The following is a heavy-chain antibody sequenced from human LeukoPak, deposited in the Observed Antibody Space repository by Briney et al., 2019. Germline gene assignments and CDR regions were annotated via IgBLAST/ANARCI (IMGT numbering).Heavy chain of an antibody. D-gene: IGHD1-7*01. V-gene: IGHV3-11*06. J-gene: IGHJ4*02. CDR2: ISSSSRYT. Sequence: PGGSLRLSCAASGFTFSDYYMSWIRQAPGKGLEWVSYISSSSRYTNYADSVKGRFTISRDNSKNSLYLQMNSLRAEDTAVYYCASRAYITGTTVLYWGQGTLVTVSS. CDR1: GFTFSDYY. CDR3: ASRAYITGTTVLY.